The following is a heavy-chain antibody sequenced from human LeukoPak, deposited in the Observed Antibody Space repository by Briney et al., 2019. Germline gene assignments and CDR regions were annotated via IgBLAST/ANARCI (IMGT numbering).Heavy chain of an antibody. CDR1: GYTFTSYD. Sequence: ASVKVSCKASGYTFTSYDINWVRQATGQGLEWMGWMNPNSGNTGYAQKFQGRVTITRNTSISTAYMELSSLRSEDTAVYYCARACSGYDSASYYYYYYYMDVWGKGTTVTVSS. CDR3: ARACSGYDSASYYYYYYYMDV. J-gene: IGHJ6*03. CDR2: MNPNSGNT. V-gene: IGHV1-8*03. D-gene: IGHD5-12*01.